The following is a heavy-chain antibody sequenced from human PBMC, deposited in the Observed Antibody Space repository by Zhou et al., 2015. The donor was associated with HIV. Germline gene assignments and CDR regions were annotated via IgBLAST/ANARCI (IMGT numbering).Heavy chain of an antibody. D-gene: IGHD3-22*01. CDR1: GYAFTDYF. J-gene: IGHJ4*02. Sequence: QVQLVQSGAEVEKPGASVQVSCKTSGYAFTDYFIHWVRQAPGQGLEWMGWINGDNGKTRYAQKFQDRVTLTTDRSTRTVYMELRSLIIDDAATYYCATDDVGGYHSFNYWGQGTRVSVSS. V-gene: IGHV1-18*04. CDR2: INGDNGKT. CDR3: ATDDVGGYHSFNY.